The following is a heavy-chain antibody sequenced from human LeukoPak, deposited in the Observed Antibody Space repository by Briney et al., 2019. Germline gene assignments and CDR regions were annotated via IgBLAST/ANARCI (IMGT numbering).Heavy chain of an antibody. CDR1: GGSISRYY. D-gene: IGHD6-6*01. Sequence: SETLSLTCTVSGGSISRYYWSWIRQPPGKGLEWIGYIYYTGSTNYNPSLKSRVTISVDTSQNQFSLKLSYVNAADTAVDYCARYNSSGPVYWGQGTLVTVSS. CDR3: ARYNSSGPVY. CDR2: IYYTGST. J-gene: IGHJ4*02. V-gene: IGHV4-59*08.